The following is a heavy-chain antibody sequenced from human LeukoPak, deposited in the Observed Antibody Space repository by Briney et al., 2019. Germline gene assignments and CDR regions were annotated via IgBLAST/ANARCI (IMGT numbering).Heavy chain of an antibody. Sequence: ASVKVSCKASGYTFTSYGISWVRQAPGQGLEWMGWISAYNGNTNYAQKFQGRVTMTRDMSTSTVYMELSSLRSEDTAMYYCARGGQQLDGLGFDYWGQGTLVTVSS. D-gene: IGHD6-13*01. CDR2: ISAYNGNT. CDR3: ARGGQQLDGLGFDY. J-gene: IGHJ4*02. V-gene: IGHV1-18*01. CDR1: GYTFTSYG.